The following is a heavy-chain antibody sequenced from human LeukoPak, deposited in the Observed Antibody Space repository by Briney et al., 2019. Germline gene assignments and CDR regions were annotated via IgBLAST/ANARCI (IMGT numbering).Heavy chain of an antibody. V-gene: IGHV1-69*05. J-gene: IGHJ4*02. D-gene: IGHD3-16*01. CDR3: AGGGEGYYFDY. CDR2: IIPIFGTA. Sequence: SVRVSCKASGGTFSSYAISWVRQAPGQGREWMGRIIPIFGTANYAPKFQGRVTITTDESTSTAYMELSSLRSEDTAVYYCAGGGEGYYFDYWGQGTLVTVSS. CDR1: GGTFSSYA.